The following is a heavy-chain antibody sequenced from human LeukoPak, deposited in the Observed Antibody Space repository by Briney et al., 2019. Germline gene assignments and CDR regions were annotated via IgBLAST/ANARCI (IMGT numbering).Heavy chain of an antibody. V-gene: IGHV1-46*01. D-gene: IGHD1-26*01. CDR3: ARDISSGSHTWFDP. Sequence: GASVKVSCKPSGYTFTTYYVHWVRQAPGQGLEWMGIIYPSDGSTSYAQKFQGRVTMTRDTSTSTVYMELNSLRSEDTAVYYCARDISSGSHTWFDPWGQGTLVTVSS. CDR1: GYTFTTYY. CDR2: IYPSDGST. J-gene: IGHJ5*02.